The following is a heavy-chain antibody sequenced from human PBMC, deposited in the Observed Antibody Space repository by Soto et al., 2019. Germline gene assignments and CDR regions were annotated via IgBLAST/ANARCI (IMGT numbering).Heavy chain of an antibody. CDR3: AXXXXXXXXXXXXXXDY. J-gene: IGHJ4*02. Sequence: QVQLQESGPGLVKPSQTLSLTCTVSGGSISSGGYYWSWIRQHPGKGLEWIGYIYYSGSTYYNPSLKSRVTISVDTSKNQFSLKLSSVTAADXXXXXXAXXXXXXXXXXXXXXDYXGXGTLXTVSS. CDR2: IYYSGST. V-gene: IGHV4-31*03. CDR1: GGSISSGGYY.